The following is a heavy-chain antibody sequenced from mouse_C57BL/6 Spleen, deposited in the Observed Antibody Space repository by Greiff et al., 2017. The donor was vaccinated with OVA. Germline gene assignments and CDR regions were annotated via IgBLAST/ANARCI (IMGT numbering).Heavy chain of an antibody. Sequence: EVRLQESGPGLVKPSQSLSLTCSVTGYSITSGYYWNWIRQFPGNKLEWVGYISYDGSNNYNPTLKNRITITRDTSKNPFFLKLNSVTSEDTATYYCAILTTSSYCYFDVWGTGTTLTVSS. CDR3: AILTTSSYCYFDV. CDR2: ISYDGSN. CDR1: GYSITSGYY. J-gene: IGHJ1*03. D-gene: IGHD2-12*01. V-gene: IGHV3-6*01.